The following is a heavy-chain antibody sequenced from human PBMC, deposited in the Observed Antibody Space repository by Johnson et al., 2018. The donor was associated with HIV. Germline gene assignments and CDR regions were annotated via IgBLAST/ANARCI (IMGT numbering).Heavy chain of an antibody. Sequence: VQLVESGGGLVQPGGSLRLSCAASVFTVSSNYMSWVRQAPGKGLEWVSVIYSGGSTYYTDSVKGRFTISRDNSKNTLYLQMNSLRAEDTAVYYCAREQATLFFRASGAAFNIWGRGTTVTVSS. CDR3: AREQATLFFRASGAAFNI. CDR2: IYSGGST. J-gene: IGHJ3*02. CDR1: VFTVSSNY. V-gene: IGHV3-66*01. D-gene: IGHD3-3*01.